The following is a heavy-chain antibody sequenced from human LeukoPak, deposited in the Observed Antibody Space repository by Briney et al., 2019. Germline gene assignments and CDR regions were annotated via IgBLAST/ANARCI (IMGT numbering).Heavy chain of an antibody. V-gene: IGHV3-23*01. Sequence: AGGSLRLSCAASGFTFSSYGMSWVRQAPGKGLEWVSAISGSGGSTYYADSVKGRFTISRDNSKNTLYLQMNSLRAEDTAVYYCARSMYYDFWSGYLSEQGNDYWGQGTLVTVSS. CDR1: GFTFSSYG. CDR2: ISGSGGST. J-gene: IGHJ4*02. CDR3: ARSMYYDFWSGYLSEQGNDY. D-gene: IGHD3-3*01.